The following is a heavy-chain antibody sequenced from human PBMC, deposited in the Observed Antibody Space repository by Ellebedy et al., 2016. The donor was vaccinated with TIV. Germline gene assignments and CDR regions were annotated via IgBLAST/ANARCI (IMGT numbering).Heavy chain of an antibody. Sequence: AASVKVSCKASGYTFTGYYMHWVRQAPGQGLEWMGWINPNSGGTNYAQKLQGRVTMTTDTSTSTAYMELRSLRSDDTAVYYCARDLGYCSGGSCYSHFDYWGQGTLVTVSS. CDR2: INPNSGGT. CDR1: GYTFTGYY. CDR3: ARDLGYCSGGSCYSHFDY. V-gene: IGHV1-2*02. J-gene: IGHJ4*02. D-gene: IGHD2-15*01.